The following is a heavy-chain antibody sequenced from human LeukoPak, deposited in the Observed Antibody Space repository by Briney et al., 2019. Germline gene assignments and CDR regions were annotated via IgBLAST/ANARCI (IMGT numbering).Heavy chain of an antibody. Sequence: GGPLRLSCDASGFTFSSYGMNWVRQAPGKGLEWVSPISNSGGMTHYADSVKRRFIISRDNSKSTLFLPMTSLRAEDTAVYSCAKALPYRARYQYSFAYWGQGTLVTVSS. CDR1: GFTFSSYG. J-gene: IGHJ4*02. CDR2: ISNSGGMT. D-gene: IGHD1-26*01. CDR3: AKALPYRARYQYSFAY. V-gene: IGHV3-23*01.